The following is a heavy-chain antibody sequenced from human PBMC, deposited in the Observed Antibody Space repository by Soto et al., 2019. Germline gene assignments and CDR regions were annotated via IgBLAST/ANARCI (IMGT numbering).Heavy chain of an antibody. V-gene: IGHV1-69*02. CDR2: IIPILGIA. D-gene: IGHD6-6*01. Sequence: QVQLVQSGAEVKKPGSSVKVSCKASGGTFSSYTISWVRQAPGQGLEWMGRIIPILGIANYAQKFQGRVTITADKSTSTAYMELSSLRSEDTAVYYCARSSIAARDYYYYMDVWGKGTTVTVSS. CDR3: ARSSIAARDYYYYMDV. CDR1: GGTFSSYT. J-gene: IGHJ6*03.